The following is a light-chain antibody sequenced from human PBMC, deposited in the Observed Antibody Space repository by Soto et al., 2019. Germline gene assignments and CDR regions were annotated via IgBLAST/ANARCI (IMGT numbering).Light chain of an antibody. CDR3: QHYSNWPPT. CDR2: YAS. J-gene: IGKJ3*01. V-gene: IGKV3-15*01. CDR1: QNVHIN. Sequence: EVVMTQSPATLSVSPGERATLPSRAGQNVHINIAWYQQKPGQAPSLLISYASTRATGIPARFSGSGSGTEFTLTISSLQSEDFGVYYCQHYSNWPPTFGPRTKVEIK.